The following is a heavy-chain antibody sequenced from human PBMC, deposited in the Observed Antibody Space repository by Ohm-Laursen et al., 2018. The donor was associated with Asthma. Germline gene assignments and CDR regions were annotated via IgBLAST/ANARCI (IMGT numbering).Heavy chain of an antibody. Sequence: SLRLSCAASGFTFSSYSMNWVRQAPGKGLEWVSSISSSSSYIYYADSVKGRFTISRDNAKNSLYLQMNSLRAEDTAVYYCARRNTAMAAVDYWGQGTLVTVSS. J-gene: IGHJ4*02. D-gene: IGHD5-18*01. CDR3: ARRNTAMAAVDY. CDR1: GFTFSSYS. V-gene: IGHV3-21*01. CDR2: ISSSSSYI.